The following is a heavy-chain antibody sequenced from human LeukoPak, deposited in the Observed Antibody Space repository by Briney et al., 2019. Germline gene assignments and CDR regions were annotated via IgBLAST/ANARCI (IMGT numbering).Heavy chain of an antibody. CDR3: ARAGSSSHYYGMDV. Sequence: ASVKVSCKASGYSIPSYGISWVRQAPGQGPEWMGWISPYNDNTNYAQKLQGRATLTTDTSTSTAYMELRSLRSDDTAVYYCARAGSSSHYYGMDVWGQGTTVTVS. D-gene: IGHD6-13*01. CDR2: ISPYNDNT. CDR1: GYSIPSYG. J-gene: IGHJ6*02. V-gene: IGHV1-18*01.